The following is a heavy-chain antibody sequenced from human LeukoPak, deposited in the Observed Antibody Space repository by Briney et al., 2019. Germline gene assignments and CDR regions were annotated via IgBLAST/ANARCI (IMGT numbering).Heavy chain of an antibody. J-gene: IGHJ4*02. CDR2: ITSSGRTM. Sequence: PGGSLRLSCVTSGFTFKDFEINWVRQAPGKGLEWIACITSSGRTMYYADSVRGRFTISRDNANNSLFLQKNGLRVEDTAVYYCARERASSSNSWLGVFGYWGQGTPVTVSS. D-gene: IGHD3-10*01. CDR1: GFTFKDFE. CDR3: ARERASSSNSWLGVFGY. V-gene: IGHV3-48*03.